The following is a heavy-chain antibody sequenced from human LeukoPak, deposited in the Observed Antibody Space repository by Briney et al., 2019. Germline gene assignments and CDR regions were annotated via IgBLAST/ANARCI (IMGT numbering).Heavy chain of an antibody. CDR2: IYSGGSK. Sequence: GVSLRLSCAASRFTGSSNYMMWVRQAPGKGLVGVSDIYSGGSKYYADSVKGRFTISRDNSKHTLYLQMNSLRAEDTAVYYCAKGRIAAAGTFWVRSYFDYWGQGTLVTVSS. D-gene: IGHD6-13*01. CDR1: RFTGSSNY. V-gene: IGHV3-66*01. CDR3: AKGRIAAAGTFWVRSYFDY. J-gene: IGHJ4*02.